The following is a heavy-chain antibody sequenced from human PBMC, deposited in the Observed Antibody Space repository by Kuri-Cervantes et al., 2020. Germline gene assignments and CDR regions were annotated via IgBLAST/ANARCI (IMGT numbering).Heavy chain of an antibody. J-gene: IGHJ6*02. V-gene: IGHV3-21*01. CDR1: GFTFSSYS. CDR2: ISSSSSYI. CDR3: ARGDPVHFGGSYGCYYYGMDV. D-gene: IGHD1-26*01. Sequence: GESLKISCAASGFTFSSYSMNWVRQAPGEGLEWVSSISSSSSYIYYADSVKGRFTISRDNAKNSLYLQMNSLRAEDTAVYYCARGDPVHFGGSYGCYYYGMDVWGQGTTVTVSS.